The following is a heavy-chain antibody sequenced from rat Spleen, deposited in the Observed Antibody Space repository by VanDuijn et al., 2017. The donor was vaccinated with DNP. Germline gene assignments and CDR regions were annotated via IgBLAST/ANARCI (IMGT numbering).Heavy chain of an antibody. Sequence: EVQLVESGGDLVQPGRSLKLSCVASRFTFNNFWMTWFRQVPGKGLEWVASITSSGGSTYYPDSVKGRFTISRDTAGNTLYLQMNSARSEDTATYYCAIYFYSGDDWFGYWGQGTLVTVSS. V-gene: IGHV5-31*01. CDR1: RFTFNNFW. CDR2: ITSSGGST. CDR3: AIYFYSGDDWFGY. J-gene: IGHJ3*01. D-gene: IGHD1-1*01.